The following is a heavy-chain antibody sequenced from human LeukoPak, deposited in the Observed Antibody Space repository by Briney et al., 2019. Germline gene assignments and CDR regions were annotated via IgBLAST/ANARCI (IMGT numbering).Heavy chain of an antibody. CDR1: GGSISGSSYY. Sequence: SETLSLTCTVSGGSISGSSYYWGWIRQPPGKGLEWIGSIYYSGSTYYNPSLKSRVTISVDTSKNQFSLKLSSVTAADTAVYYCARDNLIDEYYYDSSPGGYWGQGTLVTVSS. D-gene: IGHD3-22*01. V-gene: IGHV4-39*07. CDR3: ARDNLIDEYYYDSSPGGY. CDR2: IYYSGST. J-gene: IGHJ4*02.